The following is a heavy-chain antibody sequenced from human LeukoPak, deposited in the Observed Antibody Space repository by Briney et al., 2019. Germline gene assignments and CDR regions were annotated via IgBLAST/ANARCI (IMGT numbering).Heavy chain of an antibody. CDR3: ARLGYGYSSRWTNGGYFQH. V-gene: IGHV3-7*01. CDR1: GFTFTTYW. J-gene: IGHJ1*01. CDR2: INQDGNEI. Sequence: PGGSLRLSCAASGFTFTTYWMRWVRQLPGKGLEWVANINQDGNEIYYVDSVKDRFTISRDNAKNSLYLQMSSLRAEDTAVYYCARLGYGYSSRWTNGGYFQHWGQGTLVTVSS. D-gene: IGHD6-13*01.